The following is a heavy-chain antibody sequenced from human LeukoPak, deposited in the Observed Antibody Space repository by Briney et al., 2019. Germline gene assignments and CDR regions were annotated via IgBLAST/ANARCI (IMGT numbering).Heavy chain of an antibody. CDR3: ARDDGPTVTAY. Sequence: ASVKVSCKASGYTFNDYYMHWVRQAPGQGLEWMGWISAYNGNTNYAQKLQGRVTMTTDTSTSTAYMELRSLRSDDTAVYYCARDDGPTVTAYWGQGTLVTVSS. D-gene: IGHD4-11*01. CDR2: ISAYNGNT. V-gene: IGHV1-18*04. J-gene: IGHJ4*02. CDR1: GYTFNDYY.